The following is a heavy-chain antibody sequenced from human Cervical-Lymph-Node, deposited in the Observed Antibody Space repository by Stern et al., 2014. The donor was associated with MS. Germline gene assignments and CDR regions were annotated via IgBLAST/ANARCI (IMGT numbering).Heavy chain of an antibody. CDR1: GYTFTAYY. Sequence: QVQLVQSGAEVKRPGASVKVSCTTSGYTFTAYYIHWVRQAPGQGLEWMGWINHNSGGTMSAQEFQGRVTMTTDTSISTTYMELSRLTSDDTAVYYCAREKRSFDGSSYYFDHWGQGTLVTVSS. J-gene: IGHJ4*02. D-gene: IGHD3-22*01. CDR2: INHNSGGT. V-gene: IGHV1-2*02. CDR3: AREKRSFDGSSYYFDH.